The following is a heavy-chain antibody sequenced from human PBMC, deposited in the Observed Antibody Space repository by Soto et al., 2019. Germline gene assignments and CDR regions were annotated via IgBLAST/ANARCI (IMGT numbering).Heavy chain of an antibody. J-gene: IGHJ5*02. CDR2: VYYTGST. V-gene: IGHV4-30-4*01. CDR1: GASIRSTDYY. D-gene: IGHD2-21*02. Sequence: LSLTCTVSGASIRSTDYYWSWIRQAPGKGLEWIGYVYYTGSTYYNPSPMSRLTISVDTSKNQFSLKLTSVTAAETAVYYCVRTARQGAVAPHWFDRWGQGTQVTVSS. CDR3: VRTARQGAVAPHWFDR.